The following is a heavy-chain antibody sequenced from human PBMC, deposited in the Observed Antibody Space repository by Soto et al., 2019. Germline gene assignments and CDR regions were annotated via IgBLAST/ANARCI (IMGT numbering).Heavy chain of an antibody. CDR2: INPYNGNT. Sequence: QVQLVQSGAEVKKPGASVKVSCKASGYTFTSYGISWVRQAPGQGLEWMGWINPYNGNTNYAQKLQGRATMTTDTSTNTAYMERRSVRSDDTAVYYCARDWFGIEYWGQGTLVTVSS. J-gene: IGHJ4*02. D-gene: IGHD3-16*01. V-gene: IGHV1-18*01. CDR1: GYTFTSYG. CDR3: ARDWFGIEY.